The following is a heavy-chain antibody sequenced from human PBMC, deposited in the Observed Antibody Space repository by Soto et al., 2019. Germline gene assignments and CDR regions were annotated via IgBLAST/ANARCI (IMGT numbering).Heavy chain of an antibody. J-gene: IGHJ6*01. CDR2: IGGNGVHI. Sequence: EVQLLESGGGLVQTGGSRRISCVASGFTFGDYAMRWVRQAPGKGLEWVAAIGGNGVHIYYADSVRGRPTISRDNSKNTVYLQMSRLRVEDTAVYYCAKAQVVGFISAMDVWGRGTTVTVSS. V-gene: IGHV3-23*01. CDR1: GFTFGDYA. D-gene: IGHD2-15*01. CDR3: AKAQVVGFISAMDV.